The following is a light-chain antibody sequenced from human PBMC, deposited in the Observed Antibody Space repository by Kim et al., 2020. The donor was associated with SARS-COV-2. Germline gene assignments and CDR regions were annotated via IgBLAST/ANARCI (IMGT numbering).Light chain of an antibody. CDR2: WAS. CDR3: QQYYTLYT. V-gene: IGKV4-1*01. J-gene: IGKJ2*01. CDR1: QSVLYSSNNKNY. Sequence: DIVMTQSPDSLAVSLGERATINCKSSQSVLYSSNNKNYLAWYQQKPGQPPKLLIYWASTRESGVPDRFSGSGSGTDFTITISSLQAEDVAVYYCQQYYTLYTCGQGTKLEIK.